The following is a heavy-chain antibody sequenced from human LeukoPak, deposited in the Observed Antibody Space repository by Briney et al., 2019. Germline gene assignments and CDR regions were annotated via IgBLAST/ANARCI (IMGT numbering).Heavy chain of an antibody. CDR2: IYYSGST. CDR3: ARGARGYVILTGYYPTESGY. CDR1: GGSISSYY. D-gene: IGHD3-9*01. J-gene: IGHJ4*02. V-gene: IGHV4-59*01. Sequence: AETLSLTCTVSGGSISSYYWSWIRQPPGKGLEWIGYIYYSGSTNYNPSLKSRVTISVDTSKNQFSLKLSSVTAADTAVYYCARGARGYVILTGYYPTESGYWGQGTLVTVSS.